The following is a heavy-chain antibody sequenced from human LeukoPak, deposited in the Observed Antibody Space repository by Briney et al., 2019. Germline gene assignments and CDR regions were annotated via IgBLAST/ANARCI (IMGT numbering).Heavy chain of an antibody. CDR2: ISSSSSYI. J-gene: IGHJ4*02. Sequence: GGSLRLSCAASGFTFSIYSMTWVRQAPGKWLEWVSSISSSSSYIHYTDSVKGRFTISRDNAKNSLYLQMSSLTAEDTALYYCARDSAELDYWGQGTLVTVSS. CDR1: GFTFSIYS. CDR3: ARDSAELDY. D-gene: IGHD1-26*01. V-gene: IGHV3-21*01.